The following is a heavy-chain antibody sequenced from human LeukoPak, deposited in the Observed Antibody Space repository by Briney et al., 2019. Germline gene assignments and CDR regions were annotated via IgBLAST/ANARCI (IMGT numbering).Heavy chain of an antibody. V-gene: IGHV3-23*01. Sequence: GGSLRLSCAASGFTCSSYAMSWVRQAPGKGLEWVSAISGSSGSTYYADSVKGRFTISRDNSKNTLHLQMNSLRAEDTAVYYCAKSSNIGYCSSTSCYGVDYWGQGTLVTVSS. D-gene: IGHD2-2*01. J-gene: IGHJ4*02. CDR1: GFTCSSYA. CDR2: ISGSSGST. CDR3: AKSSNIGYCSSTSCYGVDY.